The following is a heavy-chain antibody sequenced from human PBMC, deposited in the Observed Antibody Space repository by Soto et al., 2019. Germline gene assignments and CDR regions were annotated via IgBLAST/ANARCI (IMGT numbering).Heavy chain of an antibody. Sequence: SETLSLTCAVSCGSVSNLRYDLGWNRQPPGKGLEWIGKIYHSGSTNYNPSLKSRVTISVDTSKNQFSLKLSSVTAADTAVYYCAREANDGDYYYYYYYMDVWGKGTTVTVSS. J-gene: IGHJ6*03. CDR3: AREANDGDYYYYYYYMDV. D-gene: IGHD4-17*01. CDR1: CGSVSNLRYD. V-gene: IGHV4-39*07. CDR2: IYHSGST.